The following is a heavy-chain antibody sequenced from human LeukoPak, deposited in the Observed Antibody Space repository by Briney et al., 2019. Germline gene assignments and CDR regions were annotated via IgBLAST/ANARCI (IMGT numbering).Heavy chain of an antibody. CDR1: GFTFSSYA. Sequence: GGSLRLSCAASGFTFSSYAMAWVRQAPGKGLEWVGFIRSKAYGGTTENAASVKGRFTISRDDSKSIAYLQMNSLKTEDTAVYYCARGGVYCSSVSCSVDYWGQGILVTVSS. CDR3: ARGGVYCSSVSCSVDY. J-gene: IGHJ4*02. V-gene: IGHV3-49*04. CDR2: IRSKAYGGTT. D-gene: IGHD2-2*01.